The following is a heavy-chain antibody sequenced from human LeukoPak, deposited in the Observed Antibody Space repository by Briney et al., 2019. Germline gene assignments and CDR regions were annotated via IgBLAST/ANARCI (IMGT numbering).Heavy chain of an antibody. J-gene: IGHJ4*02. CDR2: IIPIFGTA. D-gene: IGHD6-19*01. V-gene: IGHV1-69*13. Sequence: SVKVSCKASGYTFTSYYMHWVRQAPGQGLEWMGGIIPIFGTANYAQKFQGRVTITADESTSTAYMELSSLRSEDTAVYYCARVGAVAGPDYWGQGTLVTVSS. CDR3: ARVGAVAGPDY. CDR1: GYTFTSYY.